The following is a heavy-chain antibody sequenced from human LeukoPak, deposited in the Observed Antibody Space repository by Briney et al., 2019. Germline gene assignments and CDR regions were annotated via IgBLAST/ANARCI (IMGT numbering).Heavy chain of an antibody. CDR3: ARAFYDFLTGYPAYFDY. Sequence: AGGSLRLSCAASGFTFSNYEMNWVRQAPGKGLEWVSYISSIGSTIYYADSVKGRFTISRDNAKNSLYLQMNSLRAEDTAVYYCARAFYDFLTGYPAYFDYWGQGTLVTVSS. V-gene: IGHV3-48*03. CDR1: GFTFSNYE. J-gene: IGHJ4*02. CDR2: ISSIGSTI. D-gene: IGHD3-9*01.